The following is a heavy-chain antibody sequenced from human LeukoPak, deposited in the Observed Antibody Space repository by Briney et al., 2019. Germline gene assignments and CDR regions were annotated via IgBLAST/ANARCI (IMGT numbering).Heavy chain of an antibody. Sequence: SETLSLTCAVFGESFSGYYWGWIRQPPGKGLEWIGEINHGGNTHYNPSLKSRVTISVDTSKNQFSLKLSSVTAADTAVYYCARYGLVFSFDPWGQGTLITVSS. CDR1: GESFSGYY. J-gene: IGHJ5*02. CDR3: ARYGLVFSFDP. D-gene: IGHD2-21*01. V-gene: IGHV4-34*01. CDR2: INHGGNT.